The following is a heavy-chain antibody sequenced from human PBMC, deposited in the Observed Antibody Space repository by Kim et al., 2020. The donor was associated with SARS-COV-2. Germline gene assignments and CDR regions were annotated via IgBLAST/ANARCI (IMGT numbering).Heavy chain of an antibody. CDR2: ISYNGST. CDR1: GGSISSYY. CDR3: ARGIDYWSGYYMEEGMGDAFDI. J-gene: IGHJ3*02. Sequence: SETLSLTCTVSGGSISSYYWIWIRQPPGQGLEWIAYISYNGSTKYNPSLKSRVTLSVDTSKNQFSLKLSSVIAADTALYYCARGIDYWSGYYMEEGMGDAFDIWGQGTMVTVSS. D-gene: IGHD3-3*01. V-gene: IGHV4-59*13.